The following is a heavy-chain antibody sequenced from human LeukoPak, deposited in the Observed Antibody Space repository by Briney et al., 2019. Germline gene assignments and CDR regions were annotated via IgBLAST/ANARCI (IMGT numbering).Heavy chain of an antibody. J-gene: IGHJ3*02. CDR1: GGSFSGYY. CDR3: ARAGRVATTGAFDI. V-gene: IGHV4-34*01. D-gene: IGHD5-12*01. Sequence: PSETLSLTCAVYGGSFSGYYWSWIRQPPGKGLEWIGEINHSGSTNYNPSLKSRVTISVDTSKNQFSLKLSSVTAADTAVYYCARAGRVATTGAFDIWGQGTMVTVST. CDR2: INHSGST.